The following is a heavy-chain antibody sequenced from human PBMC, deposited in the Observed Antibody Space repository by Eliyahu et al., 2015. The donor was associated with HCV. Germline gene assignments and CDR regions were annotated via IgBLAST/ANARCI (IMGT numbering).Heavy chain of an antibody. Sequence: QEQLVESGGGVVQPGRSLRLSCAVSGFTFSNYGMHWVRQAPGKGLEWVAVIWYDGSNKYYEDSVKGRFTISRDNSKNTMYLQMNSLRAEDTAVYYCARDRYDSTRYGVFDYWGQGTPVTVSS. CDR2: IWYDGSNK. J-gene: IGHJ4*02. CDR3: ARDRYDSTRYGVFDY. D-gene: IGHD3-22*01. CDR1: GFTFSNYG. V-gene: IGHV3-33*01.